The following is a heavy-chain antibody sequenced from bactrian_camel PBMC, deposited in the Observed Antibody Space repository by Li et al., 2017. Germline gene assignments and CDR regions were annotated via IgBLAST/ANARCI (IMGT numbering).Heavy chain of an antibody. V-gene: IGHV3S40*01. CDR2: ISSGGGST. Sequence: DVQLVESGGGLVQPGGSLGLSCVASGFTFTNYYMSWVRQVPGKELEWVSTISSGGGSTYYADSVKGRFTISQDNAKRTLYLRMNSLKTEDTAVYYCAADNRNYNEYDSRPTTLLTGARGPRSPSP. CDR1: GFTFTNYY. J-gene: IGHJ6*01. CDR3: AADNRNYNEYDSRPTTLLT. D-gene: IGHD4*01.